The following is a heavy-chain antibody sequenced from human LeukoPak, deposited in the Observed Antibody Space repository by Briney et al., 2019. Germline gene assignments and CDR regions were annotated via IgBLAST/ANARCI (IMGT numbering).Heavy chain of an antibody. V-gene: IGHV3-30-3*01. Sequence: GRSLRLSCAASGFTFSSYAMHWVRQAPGKGLEWVAVISYDGSNKYYADSVKGRFTISRDNSKNTLYLQMNSLGAEDTAVYYCAKGGYDILGYMDVWGKGTTVTVSS. CDR2: ISYDGSNK. D-gene: IGHD3-9*01. J-gene: IGHJ6*03. CDR3: AKGGYDILGYMDV. CDR1: GFTFSSYA.